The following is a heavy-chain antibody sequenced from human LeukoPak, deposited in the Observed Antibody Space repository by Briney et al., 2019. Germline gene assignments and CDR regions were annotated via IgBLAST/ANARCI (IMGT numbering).Heavy chain of an antibody. D-gene: IGHD2-8*01. CDR1: GGSFSSGNYY. Sequence: PSQTLSLTCTVSGGSFSSGNYYWSWIRQPPGKGLEWIGYIYYSGTAYYNPSLKSRVTISVDTSKNQFSLRLTSVTAADTAVYYCARYDCTNSRCGFDPWGQGTLVTVSS. V-gene: IGHV4-30-4*08. CDR2: IYYSGTA. J-gene: IGHJ5*02. CDR3: ARYDCTNSRCGFDP.